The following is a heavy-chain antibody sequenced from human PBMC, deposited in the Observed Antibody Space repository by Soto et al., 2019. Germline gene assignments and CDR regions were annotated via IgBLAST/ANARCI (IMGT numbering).Heavy chain of an antibody. V-gene: IGHV1-69*01. CDR2: VIPILGTA. Sequence: QVQRVQSGAEVKKPGSSVNVSCTASGGSLRNSVISWVRQDAAHRLEWMGGVIPILGTANYAQKFQGRVTMTADEATSTAYMDLSSLSPDDTAVYYCARLGHPGHWGPGTLVIVSS. J-gene: IGHJ4*02. CDR1: GGSLRNSV. CDR3: ARLGHPGH.